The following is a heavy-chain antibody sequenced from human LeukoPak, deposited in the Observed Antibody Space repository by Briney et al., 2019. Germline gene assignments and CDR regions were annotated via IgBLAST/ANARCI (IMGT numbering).Heavy chain of an antibody. Sequence: SETLSLTCTVSGGSISSYYWSWIRQPPGKGLEWIGYIYYSGSTNYNPSLKSRVTISVDTSKIQFSLELSSVTAADTAVYFCARGPRPYSGSYYAPGYFDYWGQGVLVTVSS. CDR1: GGSISSYY. D-gene: IGHD1-26*01. CDR3: ARGPRPYSGSYYAPGYFDY. V-gene: IGHV4-59*01. J-gene: IGHJ4*02. CDR2: IYYSGST.